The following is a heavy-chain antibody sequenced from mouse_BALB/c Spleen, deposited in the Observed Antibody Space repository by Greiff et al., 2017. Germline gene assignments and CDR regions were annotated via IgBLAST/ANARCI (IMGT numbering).Heavy chain of an antibody. CDR3: ARHEESMDY. Sequence: DVHLVESGGGLVKPGGSLKLSCAASGFAFSSYDMSWVRQTPEKRLEWVAYISSGGGSTYYPDTVKGRFTISRDNAKNTLYLQMSSLKSEDTAMYYCARHEESMDYWGQGTSVTVSS. CDR1: GFAFSSYD. J-gene: IGHJ4*01. V-gene: IGHV5-12-1*01. CDR2: ISSGGGST.